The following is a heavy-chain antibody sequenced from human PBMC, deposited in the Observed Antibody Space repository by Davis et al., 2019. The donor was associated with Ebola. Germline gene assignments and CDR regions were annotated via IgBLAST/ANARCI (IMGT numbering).Heavy chain of an antibody. CDR2: ISYDGSNK. Sequence: PGGSLRLSCAASGFTFSSYGMHWVRQAPGKGLEWVAVISYDGSNKYYADSVKGRFTISRDNSKNTLYLQMNSLRAEDTAVYYCAKVGTGYSSGWYLYYFDYWGQGTLVTVSS. V-gene: IGHV3-30*18. D-gene: IGHD6-19*01. CDR1: GFTFSSYG. CDR3: AKVGTGYSSGWYLYYFDY. J-gene: IGHJ4*02.